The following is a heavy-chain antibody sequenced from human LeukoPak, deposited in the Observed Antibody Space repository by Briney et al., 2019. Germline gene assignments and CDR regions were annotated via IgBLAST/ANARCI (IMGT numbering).Heavy chain of an antibody. CDR2: INPNTGGT. CDR1: GYVFTAYY. D-gene: IGHD3-10*01. CDR3: ARDEETASGSGAGYCFEH. V-gene: IGHV1-2*02. J-gene: IGHJ4*02. Sequence: ASVKVSCKASGYVFTAYYIHWVRRAPGQGLEWVAWINPNTGGTNYAQNFQGRVSLTRDTPISTAYMELRGLRFDDTALYYCARDEETASGSGAGYCFEHWGQGTLVTVSS.